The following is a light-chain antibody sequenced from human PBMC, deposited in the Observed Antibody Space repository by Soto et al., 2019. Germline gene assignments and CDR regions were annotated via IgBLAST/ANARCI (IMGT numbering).Light chain of an antibody. Sequence: EIVLAQSPGTLSLSPGERATLSCRASQSVHSNFLAWYQHKPGQAPRLLIYGASSRATGIPDRFSGSGSGTEFTLTISSLQSEDFAVYYCQQYNNWPSITFGQGTRLEIK. CDR1: QSVHSN. CDR3: QQYNNWPSIT. V-gene: IGKV3D-15*01. J-gene: IGKJ5*01. CDR2: GAS.